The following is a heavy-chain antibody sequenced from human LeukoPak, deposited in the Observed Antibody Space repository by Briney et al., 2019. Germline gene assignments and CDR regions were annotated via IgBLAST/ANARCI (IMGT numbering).Heavy chain of an antibody. V-gene: IGHV1-18*01. CDR3: ARGRQLGYCSGGSCYNWFDP. Sequence: ASVKVPCKASGYTFTSYGISWVRQAPGQGLEWMGWISAYNGNTNYAQKLQGRVTMTTDTSTSTAYMELRSLRSDDTAVYYCARGRQLGYCSGGSCYNWFDPWGQGTLVSVSS. D-gene: IGHD2-15*01. CDR2: ISAYNGNT. J-gene: IGHJ5*02. CDR1: GYTFTSYG.